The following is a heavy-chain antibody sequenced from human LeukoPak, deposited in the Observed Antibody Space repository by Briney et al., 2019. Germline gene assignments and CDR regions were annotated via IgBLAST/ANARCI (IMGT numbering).Heavy chain of an antibody. CDR3: AMGTIAVAGQLNY. V-gene: IGHV3-23*01. CDR2: ISGSGGST. J-gene: IGHJ4*02. CDR1: GFTFSSYA. Sequence: GGSLRLSCAASGFTFSSYAMSWVRQAPGKGLEWVSAISGSGGSTYYADSVKGRFTISRDNSKNTLYLQMNSLRAEDTAVYYSAMGTIAVAGQLNYWGQGTLVTVSS. D-gene: IGHD6-19*01.